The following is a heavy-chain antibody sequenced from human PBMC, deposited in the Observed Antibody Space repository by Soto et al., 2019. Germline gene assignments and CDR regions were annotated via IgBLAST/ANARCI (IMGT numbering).Heavy chain of an antibody. CDR3: AKDREVPADYYYGMDV. CDR2: ISGSGGST. Sequence: GSLRLSCAASGFTFSSYAMSWVRQAPGKGLEWVSAISGSGGSTYYADSVKGRFTISRDNSKNTLYLQMNSLRAEDTAVYYCAKDREVPADYYYGMDVWGQGTTVTVSS. J-gene: IGHJ6*02. D-gene: IGHD2-2*01. CDR1: GFTFSSYA. V-gene: IGHV3-23*01.